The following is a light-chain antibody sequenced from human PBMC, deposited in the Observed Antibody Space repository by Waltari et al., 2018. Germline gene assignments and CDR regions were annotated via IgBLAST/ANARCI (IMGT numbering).Light chain of an antibody. J-gene: IGKJ2*01. V-gene: IGKV1-39*01. CDR3: QQSYTLPYT. Sequence: DIQMTQSPSPLSASVGDSVTITCRASQTIYNSLNWYQHKPGKAPKLRIADTSALQSGVPSRVSGRGSKTEYTLTISRLQPEDFGTYYCQQSYTLPYTFGQGTKLDI. CDR1: QTIYNS. CDR2: DTS.